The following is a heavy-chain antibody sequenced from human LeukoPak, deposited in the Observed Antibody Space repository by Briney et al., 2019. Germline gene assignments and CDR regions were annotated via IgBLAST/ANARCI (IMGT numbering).Heavy chain of an antibody. CDR1: GYSFSSYW. J-gene: IGHJ4*02. Sequence: KDGESLQISCKGSGYSFSSYWIVLGRQMPGKGLGLMGIIYPGDSDTRYSPSFQGQVTISADKSISTAYLQWSSLKASDTAMYSCARQRSGSYFPDLYDYWGEGTLVTVSS. CDR3: ARQRSGSYFPDLYDY. D-gene: IGHD1-26*01. CDR2: IYPGDSDT. V-gene: IGHV5-51*01.